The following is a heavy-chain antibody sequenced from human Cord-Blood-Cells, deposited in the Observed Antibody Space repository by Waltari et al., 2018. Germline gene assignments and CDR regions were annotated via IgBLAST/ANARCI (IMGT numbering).Heavy chain of an antibody. CDR3: ARGRDSSSYYFDY. CDR2: IITIFGTA. CDR1: GGTFSSYA. Sequence: QVQLVQSGAEVKKPGSSVKVSCKASGGTFSSYAISWVRQAPGQGPEWMRGIITIFGTANYAQKFQGRVAITADKTTSTAYMELSNMISENTAVYYCARGRDSSSYYFDYWGQGTLLTVSS. V-gene: IGHV1-69*06. D-gene: IGHD6-6*01. J-gene: IGHJ4*02.